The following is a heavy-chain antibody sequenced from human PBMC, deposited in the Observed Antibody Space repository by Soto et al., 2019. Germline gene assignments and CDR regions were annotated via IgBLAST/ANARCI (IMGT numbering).Heavy chain of an antibody. J-gene: IGHJ5*02. CDR2: IIPILGIA. CDR3: AKSVRRHLTTIIRGGSFPFDH. Sequence: SVKVSCKASGGTFSSYTISWVRQAPGQGLEWMGRIIPILGIANYAQKFQGRVTITADKSTSTAYMELSSLRSEDTAVYYCAKSVRRHLTTIIRGGSFPFDHWGQGTLVTVSS. D-gene: IGHD2-15*01. CDR1: GGTFSSYT. V-gene: IGHV1-69*02.